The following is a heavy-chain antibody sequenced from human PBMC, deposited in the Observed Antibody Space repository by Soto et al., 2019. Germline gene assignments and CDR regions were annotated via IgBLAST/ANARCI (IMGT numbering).Heavy chain of an antibody. CDR3: AKGGLWVKYCSGGSCYEFDY. V-gene: IGHV3-30*18. CDR1: GFTFSSYG. D-gene: IGHD2-15*01. Sequence: GGSLRLSCAASGFTFSSYGMHWVRQAPGKGLEWVAVISYDGSNKYYADSVKGRFTISRDNSKNTLYLQMNSLRAEDTAVYYCAKGGLWVKYCSGGSCYEFDYWGQGTLVTVSS. J-gene: IGHJ4*02. CDR2: ISYDGSNK.